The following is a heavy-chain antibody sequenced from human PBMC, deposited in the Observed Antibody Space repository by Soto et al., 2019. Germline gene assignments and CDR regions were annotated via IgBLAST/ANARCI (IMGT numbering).Heavy chain of an antibody. Sequence: SETLSLTCTVSGGSISSYYWSWIRQPPGKGLEWIGYIYYSGSTNYNPSLKSRVTISVDTSKNQFSLKLSSVTAADTAVYYCARHVPKDYINDYWGQGALVTVSS. CDR1: GGSISSYY. CDR3: ARHVPKDYINDY. CDR2: IYYSGST. D-gene: IGHD4-4*01. V-gene: IGHV4-59*08. J-gene: IGHJ4*02.